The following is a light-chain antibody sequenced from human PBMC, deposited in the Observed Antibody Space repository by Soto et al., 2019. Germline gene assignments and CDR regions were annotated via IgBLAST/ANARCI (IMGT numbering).Light chain of an antibody. Sequence: EIVLTQSPGTLSLSPGERATLSCRASQSVSNNYLSWYQQKPGQAPRLLIYGASNRATGIPDRFSGSGSETDFTLTISRLEPDDFAVYYCQQYGSSGTFGQGTKVEIK. CDR3: QQYGSSGT. CDR2: GAS. CDR1: QSVSNNY. J-gene: IGKJ1*01. V-gene: IGKV3-20*01.